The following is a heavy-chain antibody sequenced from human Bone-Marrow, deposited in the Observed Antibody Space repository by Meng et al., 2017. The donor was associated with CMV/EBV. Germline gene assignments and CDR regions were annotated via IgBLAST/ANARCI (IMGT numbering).Heavy chain of an antibody. CDR3: ARDSLGYSSSWYFSSPSSFFDY. D-gene: IGHD6-13*01. Sequence: GGSLRLSCAASGFTVSSNYMSWVRQAPGKGLEWVSSISSSSSYIYYADSVKGRFTISRDNAKNSLYLQMNSLRAEDTAVYYCARDSLGYSSSWYFSSPSSFFDYWGQGTLVTVSS. CDR1: GFTVSSNY. V-gene: IGHV3-21*01. CDR2: ISSSSSYI. J-gene: IGHJ4*02.